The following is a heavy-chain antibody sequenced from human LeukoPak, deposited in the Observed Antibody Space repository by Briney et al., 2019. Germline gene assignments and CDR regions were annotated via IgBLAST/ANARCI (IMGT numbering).Heavy chain of an antibody. V-gene: IGHV4-34*01. J-gene: IGHJ4*02. D-gene: IGHD1-26*01. CDR1: GGSFSGFY. CDR2: ISPSGGT. CDR3: ARNIVGATKGDYFDY. Sequence: SETLSLTCAVDGGSFSGFYWSWIRQPPGKGLEWIGQISPSGGTTYNPSLESRVTISVDTSKNQFSLKLSSVTAADTAVYYCARNIVGATKGDYFDYWGQGTLVTVSS.